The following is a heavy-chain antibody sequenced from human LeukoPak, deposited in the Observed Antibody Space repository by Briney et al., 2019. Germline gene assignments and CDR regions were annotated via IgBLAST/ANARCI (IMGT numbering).Heavy chain of an antibody. V-gene: IGHV1-69*13. CDR2: IIPIFGTA. D-gene: IGHD6-6*01. Sequence: ASVKVSCKASGYTFTTYAMHWVRQAPGQGLEWMGGIIPIFGTANYAQKFQGRVTITADESTSTAYMELSSLRSEDTAVYYCARTVVYSTSSPYYYGMDVWGQGTTVTVSS. CDR3: ARTVVYSTSSPYYYGMDV. CDR1: GYTFTTYA. J-gene: IGHJ6*02.